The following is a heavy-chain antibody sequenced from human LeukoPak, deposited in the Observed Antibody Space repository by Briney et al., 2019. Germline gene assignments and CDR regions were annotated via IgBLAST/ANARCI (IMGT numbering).Heavy chain of an antibody. D-gene: IGHD2-2*01. CDR1: GYTFTSHK. CDR3: ARAGEVPAASTDYSYYYYIDV. CDR2: LPPGDGYT. V-gene: IGHV1-46*01. J-gene: IGHJ6*03. Sequence: GASVTVSCKTSGYTFTSHKIQWVRHAPGDGREWMGILPPGDGYTNHAQSLQGRVTMTRDLSTSTVYMELSSLRSEDTAVYYCARAGEVPAASTDYSYYYYIDVRGKGTTVTISS.